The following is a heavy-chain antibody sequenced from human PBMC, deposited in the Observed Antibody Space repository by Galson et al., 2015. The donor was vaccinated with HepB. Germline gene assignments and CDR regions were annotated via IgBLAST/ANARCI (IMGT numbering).Heavy chain of an antibody. J-gene: IGHJ5*02. CDR3: ARDMRSGYGINGFGA. Sequence: TLSLTCTVSGGSISSYYWSWIRQPPGKGLEWIGNIDYSGSTNYNPALKSRVTISVDKSKTQFSVKLNSVTAAETAVYDCARDMRSGYGINGFGAWGQGTLVTVSS. CDR1: GGSISSYY. CDR2: IDYSGST. D-gene: IGHD3-22*01. V-gene: IGHV4-59*01.